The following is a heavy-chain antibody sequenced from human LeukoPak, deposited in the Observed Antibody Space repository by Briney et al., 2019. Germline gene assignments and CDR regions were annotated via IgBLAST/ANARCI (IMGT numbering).Heavy chain of an antibody. J-gene: IGHJ4*02. CDR3: ARGFFRYFDWFRHYYFDY. CDR2: INHSGST. CDR1: GGSFSGYY. Sequence: KPSETLSLTCAVYGGSFSGYYWSWIRQPPGKGLEWIGEINHSGSTNYNPSLKSRVTISVDTSKNQFSLKLSSVTAADTAVYYCARGFFRYFDWFRHYYFDYWGQGTLVTVSS. D-gene: IGHD3-9*01. V-gene: IGHV4-34*01.